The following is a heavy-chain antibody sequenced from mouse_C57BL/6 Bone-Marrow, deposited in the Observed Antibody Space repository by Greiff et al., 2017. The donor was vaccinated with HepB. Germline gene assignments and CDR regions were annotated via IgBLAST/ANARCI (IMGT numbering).Heavy chain of an antibody. V-gene: IGHV1-64*01. Sequence: QVQLQQPGAELVKPGASVKLSCKASGYTFTSYWMHWVKQRPGQGLEWIGMIHPNSGSTNYNEKFKSKATLTVDKSSSTAYMQLSSLTSEDSAVYYCASPISGYYERSYFDYWGQGTTLTVSS. CDR3: ASPISGYYERSYFDY. D-gene: IGHD2-3*01. CDR2: IHPNSGST. CDR1: GYTFTSYW. J-gene: IGHJ2*01.